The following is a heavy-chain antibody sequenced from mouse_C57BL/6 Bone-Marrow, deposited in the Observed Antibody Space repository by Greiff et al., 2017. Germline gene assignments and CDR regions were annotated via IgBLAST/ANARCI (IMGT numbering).Heavy chain of an antibody. Sequence: QVQLQQPGAELVKPGASVKLSCKASGYTFTSYWMQWVKQRPGQGLEWIGEIDPSDSYTNYNQKFKGKATLTVDTSSSTAYMQLSSLTSEDSAVYYCAPYGYDGYYAMDDWGQGTSVTVSS. CDR2: IDPSDSYT. J-gene: IGHJ4*01. CDR3: APYGYDGYYAMDD. V-gene: IGHV1-50*01. CDR1: GYTFTSYW. D-gene: IGHD2-2*01.